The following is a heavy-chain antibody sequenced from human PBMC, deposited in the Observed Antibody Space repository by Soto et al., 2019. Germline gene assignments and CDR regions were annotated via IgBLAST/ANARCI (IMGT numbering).Heavy chain of an antibody. CDR1: GFTFSSYA. CDR3: ATSYDSSGYDY. V-gene: IGHV3-23*01. D-gene: IGHD3-22*01. CDR2: LSGSGIST. Sequence: GALRLSCAASGFTFSSYAMSWVRQAPGKGLEWVSALSGSGISTYYADTVKGRFTISRDNSRNTLYLQMNSLRAEDTAVYYCATSYDSSGYDYWGQGTLVTVSS. J-gene: IGHJ4*02.